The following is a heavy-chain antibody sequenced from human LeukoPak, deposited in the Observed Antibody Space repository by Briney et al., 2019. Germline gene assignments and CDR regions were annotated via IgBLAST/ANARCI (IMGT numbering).Heavy chain of an antibody. CDR1: GFTFSSYA. D-gene: IGHD2-21*02. V-gene: IGHV3-30*04. J-gene: IGHJ4*02. CDR2: ISYDGSNK. Sequence: GGSLRLSCAASGFTFSSYAMHWVRQAPGKGLEWVAVISYDGSNKYYADSVKGRFTISRDNSKNTLYLQMNSLRAEDTAVYYCARWACGGDCYSDYWGQGTLVTVSS. CDR3: ARWACGGDCYSDY.